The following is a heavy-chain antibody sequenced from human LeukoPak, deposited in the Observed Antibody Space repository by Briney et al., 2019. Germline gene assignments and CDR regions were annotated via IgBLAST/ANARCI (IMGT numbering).Heavy chain of an antibody. J-gene: IGHJ4*02. V-gene: IGHV1-18*01. D-gene: IGHD3-22*01. CDR1: GYTFTSYG. Sequence: ASVKVSCKASGYTFTSYGISWVRQAPGQGLEWMGWISAYNGNTNYAQKLQGRVTMTTDTSTSTAYMELRSLRSDDTAVYYCARYYYDSSGPSPFDYWGQGTLVTVSS. CDR3: ARYYYDSSGPSPFDY. CDR2: ISAYNGNT.